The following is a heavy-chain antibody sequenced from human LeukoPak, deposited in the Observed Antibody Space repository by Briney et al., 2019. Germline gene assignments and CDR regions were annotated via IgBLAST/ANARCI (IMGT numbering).Heavy chain of an antibody. CDR1: GDSISSGYY. CDR2: IYHSGST. CDR3: ARGPDYYYGMDV. Sequence: SETLSLTCTVSGDSISSGYYWGWIRQPPGKGLEWIGRIYHSGSTYYNPSLKGRVTISVDTSKNQFSLKLKSVTAADTAMYYCARGPDYYYGMDVWGQGTTVIVSS. V-gene: IGHV4-38-2*02. J-gene: IGHJ6*02.